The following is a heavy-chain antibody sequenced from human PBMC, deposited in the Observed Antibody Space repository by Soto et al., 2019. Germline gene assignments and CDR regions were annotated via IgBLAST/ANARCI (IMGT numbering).Heavy chain of an antibody. CDR2: IWYDGSNK. CDR3: ASRYCSGGSCYTSGLGYYGMDV. CDR1: GFTFSSYG. Sequence: GGSLRLSCAASGFTFSSYGMHWVRQAPGKGLEWVAVIWYDGSNKYYADSVKGRFTISRDNSKNTLYLQMNSLGAEDTAVYYCASRYCSGGSCYTSGLGYYGMDVWGQGTTVTVSS. V-gene: IGHV3-33*01. J-gene: IGHJ6*02. D-gene: IGHD2-15*01.